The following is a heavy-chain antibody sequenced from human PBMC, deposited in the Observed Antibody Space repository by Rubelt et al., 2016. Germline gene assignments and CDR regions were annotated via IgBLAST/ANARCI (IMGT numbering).Heavy chain of an antibody. V-gene: IGHV1-18*01. Sequence: QVQLVQSGAEVKKPGASVKVSRKASGYTFTSYGISWVRQAPGQGLEWMGWMRAYNGNTNYAQKLQGRVTMTTDTSTSPAYMELRSLRSDDTALYYCAMVGALAARKIYYFDYWGQGTLVTVSS. D-gene: IGHD6-6*01. CDR1: GYTFTSYG. CDR2: MRAYNGNT. CDR3: AMVGALAARKIYYFDY. J-gene: IGHJ4*02.